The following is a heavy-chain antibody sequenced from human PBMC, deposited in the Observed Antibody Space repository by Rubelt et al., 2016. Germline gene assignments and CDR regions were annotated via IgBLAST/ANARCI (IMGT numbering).Heavy chain of an antibody. V-gene: IGHV4-38-2*02. J-gene: IGHJ4*02. CDR2: IYHSGST. D-gene: IGHD6-19*01. Sequence: QVQLQESGPGLVKPSETLSLTCTVSGYSISSGYYWGWIRQPPGKGLEWIGSIYHSGSTYYNPSLKSRVTISVYRSKNPFSLKLSSVTAADTAVYYCARDHSSGWYLEGFFDYWGQGTLVTVSS. CDR3: ARDHSSGWYLEGFFDY. CDR1: GYSISSGYY.